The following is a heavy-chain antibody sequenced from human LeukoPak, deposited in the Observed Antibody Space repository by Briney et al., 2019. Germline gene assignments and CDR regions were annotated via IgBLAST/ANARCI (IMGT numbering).Heavy chain of an antibody. V-gene: IGHV4-34*01. CDR3: ARHSDRGSQTHGFDV. CDR1: GGSFSGYY. CDR2: INHSGST. Sequence: SETLSLTCAVCGGSFSGYYWSWIRQPPGKGLEWIGEINHSGSTNYNPSLKSRVTISVDTSKNQFSLKLSSVTAADTAVYYCARHSDRGSQTHGFDVWGQGTMVTVSS. J-gene: IGHJ3*01. D-gene: IGHD1-26*01.